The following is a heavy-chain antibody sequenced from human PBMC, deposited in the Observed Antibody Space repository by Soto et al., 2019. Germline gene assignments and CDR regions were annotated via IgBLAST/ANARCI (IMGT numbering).Heavy chain of an antibody. CDR3: AREVVGRKTGTTGTRYYYYYMDV. CDR1: GGSIRTSDYY. V-gene: IGHV4-61*08. D-gene: IGHD1-1*01. CDR2: IYYSGST. J-gene: IGHJ6*03. Sequence: PSETLSLTCSVSGGSIRTSDYYWSWIRQPPGKGLEWIGYIYYSGSTNYNPSLKSRVAISIDTSKNQFSLKLSSVTAADTAVYYCAREVVGRKTGTTGTRYYYYYMDVWGKGTTVTVSS.